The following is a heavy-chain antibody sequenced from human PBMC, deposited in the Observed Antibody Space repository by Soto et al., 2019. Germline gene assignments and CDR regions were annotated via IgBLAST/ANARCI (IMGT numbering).Heavy chain of an antibody. CDR2: IIPILGIA. Sequence: ASVKVSCQASGGTFSSYTISWVRQAPGQGLEWMGRIIPILGIANYAQKFQGRVTITADKSTSTAYMELSSLRSEDTAVYYCAREEVLRYPGGHYYYYMDVWGKGTTVTVSS. CDR3: AREEVLRYPGGHYYYYMDV. CDR1: GGTFSSYT. D-gene: IGHD2-8*02. V-gene: IGHV1-69*04. J-gene: IGHJ6*03.